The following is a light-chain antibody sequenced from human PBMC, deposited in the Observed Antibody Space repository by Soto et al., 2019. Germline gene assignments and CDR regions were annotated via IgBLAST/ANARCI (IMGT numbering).Light chain of an antibody. CDR3: CSYTSSNSLV. Sequence: QSALTQPASVSGSPGQSITISCTGTSSDIGGYNYVSWYQHHPGTAPKLMIYDVTNRPSGVSNRFSGSKSGNTASLSIFGLQAEDEADYYCCSYTSSNSLVFGGGTKLTVL. CDR2: DVT. V-gene: IGLV2-14*03. J-gene: IGLJ2*01. CDR1: SSDIGGYNY.